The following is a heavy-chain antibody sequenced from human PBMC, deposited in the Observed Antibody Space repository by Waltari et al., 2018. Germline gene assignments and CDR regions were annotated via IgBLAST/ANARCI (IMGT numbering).Heavy chain of an antibody. CDR3: ARGYCSGGSCYLLNWYFDL. CDR1: GGTFSSYA. CDR2: IIPIFGTA. J-gene: IGHJ2*01. Sequence: QVQLVQSGAEVKKPGSSVKVSCKASGGTFSSYAISWVRQAPGQGLEWMGGIIPIFGTANYAQKFQGRVTITADESTSTAYMELSSLRSEDTAVYYCARGYCSGGSCYLLNWYFDLWGRGTLVTVSS. V-gene: IGHV1-69*01. D-gene: IGHD2-15*01.